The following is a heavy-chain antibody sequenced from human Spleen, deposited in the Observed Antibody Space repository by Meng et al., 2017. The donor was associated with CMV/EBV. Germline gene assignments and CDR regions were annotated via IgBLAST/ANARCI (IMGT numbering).Heavy chain of an antibody. Sequence: GESLKISCAASGFTFSSYAMTWVRQPPGKGLKWVSTIDYSGGSTYYADFVKGRFTISRDDSKNTVFLQMDSLRAEDSAVYSCASGPFKNWGQGTLVTVSS. CDR1: GFTFSSYA. J-gene: IGHJ4*02. D-gene: IGHD1-26*01. CDR3: ASGPFKN. CDR2: IDYSGGST. V-gene: IGHV3-23*01.